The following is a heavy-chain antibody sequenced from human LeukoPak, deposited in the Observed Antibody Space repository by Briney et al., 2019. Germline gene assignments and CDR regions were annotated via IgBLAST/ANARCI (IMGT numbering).Heavy chain of an antibody. V-gene: IGHV3-33*05. J-gene: IGHJ4*02. CDR2: ISDVGVSQ. CDR1: GVTFRGDV. Sequence: GGSLRLSCAASGVTFRGDVMHWVRQTPGKGLEWVAVISDVGVSQYYADSVKGRFSISRDNSKNTLYLQMSTARAEDTGLYYCAQHASGRTYYFDQWGQGTLVSVSS. CDR3: AQHASGRTYYFDQ. D-gene: IGHD5-12*01.